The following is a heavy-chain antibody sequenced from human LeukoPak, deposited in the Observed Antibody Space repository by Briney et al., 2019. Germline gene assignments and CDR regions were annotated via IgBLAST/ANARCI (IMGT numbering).Heavy chain of an antibody. CDR2: INAGNGNT. Sequence: ASVKVSCKASGYTFTSYGISWVRQAPGQGLEWMGWINAGNGNTKYSQKFQGRVTITRDTSASTAFMELSSLRSEDTAVYYCASSSSRVKDAFDIWGRGTMVTVSS. J-gene: IGHJ3*02. CDR1: GYTFTSYG. CDR3: ASSSSRVKDAFDI. D-gene: IGHD1-26*01. V-gene: IGHV1-3*01.